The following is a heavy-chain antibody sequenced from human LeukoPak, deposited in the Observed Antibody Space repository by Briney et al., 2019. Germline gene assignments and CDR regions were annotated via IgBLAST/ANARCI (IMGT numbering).Heavy chain of an antibody. CDR3: ARPMRYFDWLLTPEAFDI. CDR2: ISNNGGST. D-gene: IGHD3-9*01. Sequence: GGSLRLSCAASGFTFSGYAMHWVRQAPGKGLEYVSVISNNGGSTYYADSVKGRFTISRDNSKNTLYLQMNSLRAEDTAVYYCARPMRYFDWLLTPEAFDIWGQGTMVTVSS. J-gene: IGHJ3*02. V-gene: IGHV3-64*02. CDR1: GFTFSGYA.